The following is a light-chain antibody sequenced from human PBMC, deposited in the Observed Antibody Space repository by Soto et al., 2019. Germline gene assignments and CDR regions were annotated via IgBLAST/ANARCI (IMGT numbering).Light chain of an antibody. J-gene: IGLJ1*01. CDR3: SSYTTSNTRQIV. CDR1: SSDVGVYNY. Sequence: QSALTQPASVSGSPGQSITISCTGTSSDVGVYNYVSWYQHHPGKAPKLMIFDVSNRPSGVSNRFSGSKSGNTASLTISGLQPEDEADYYCSSYTTSNTRQIVVGTGTKLTVL. CDR2: DVS. V-gene: IGLV2-14*03.